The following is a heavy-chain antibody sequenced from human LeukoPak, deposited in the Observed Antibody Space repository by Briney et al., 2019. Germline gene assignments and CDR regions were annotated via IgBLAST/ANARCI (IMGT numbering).Heavy chain of an antibody. V-gene: IGHV3-74*01. CDR3: ARVSVATYSHYGMDV. CDR1: GFTFSSYW. CDR2: INSDGSST. J-gene: IGHJ6*02. Sequence: PGGSLRLSCAASGFTFSSYWMHWVRQAPGKGLVWVSRINSDGSSTSYADSVKGRFTISRDNAKNTLYLQMNSLRAEDTAVYYCARVSVATYSHYGMDVWGQGTTVTVSS. D-gene: IGHD2-15*01.